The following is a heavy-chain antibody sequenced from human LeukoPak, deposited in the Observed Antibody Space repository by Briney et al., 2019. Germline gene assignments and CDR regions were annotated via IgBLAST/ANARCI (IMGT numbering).Heavy chain of an antibody. CDR2: ISSSSSYI. CDR3: ARDPREQLTPADAFDI. CDR1: GFTFSSYW. Sequence: GSLRLSCAASGFTFSSYWMNWVRQAPGKGLEWVSSISSSSSYIYYADSVRGRFTISRDNAKNSLYLQMNSLRAEDTAVYYCARDPREQLTPADAFDIWGQGTMVTVSS. D-gene: IGHD6-13*01. J-gene: IGHJ3*02. V-gene: IGHV3-21*01.